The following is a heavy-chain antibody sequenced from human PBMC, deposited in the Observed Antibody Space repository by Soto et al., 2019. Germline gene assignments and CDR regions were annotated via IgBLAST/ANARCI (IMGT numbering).Heavy chain of an antibody. Sequence: QVQLVQSGAEVKKPGASVKVSCKASGYTLTDYYLHWVRQAPGHGLEWMGWINPNTGDTHSAQKLQGRVTMTGDTSISTAYMELSRLRSDDTAVYYCARDDYWGQGTLVTVSS. V-gene: IGHV1-2*02. J-gene: IGHJ4*02. CDR2: INPNTGDT. CDR3: ARDDY. CDR1: GYTLTDYY.